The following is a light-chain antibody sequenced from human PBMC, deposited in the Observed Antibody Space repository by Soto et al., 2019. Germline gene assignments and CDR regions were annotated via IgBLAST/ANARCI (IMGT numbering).Light chain of an antibody. Sequence: DIQMTQSPSSLSASVGDRVTITCRASQGISNYLAWYQQKPGKVPKLLIYAASTLQSGGPSRFSRSGSGTDFTLTISSLQPEDVATYYCQKYNSAPPTFGQGTRLEIK. J-gene: IGKJ5*01. CDR1: QGISNY. V-gene: IGKV1-27*01. CDR2: AAS. CDR3: QKYNSAPPT.